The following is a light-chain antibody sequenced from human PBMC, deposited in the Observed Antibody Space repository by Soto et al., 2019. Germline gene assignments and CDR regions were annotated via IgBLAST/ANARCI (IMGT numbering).Light chain of an antibody. CDR3: CSYEDGDTYV. CDR1: RSNVGTYNL. J-gene: IGLJ1*01. CDR2: EAT. Sequence: QSVLTQPASVSGSPGQSITISCTGTRSNVGTYNLVSWFQQLPGKAPKLIIYEATERPSGISFRFSGSKSGNTASLTISGLQAEDEADYYCCSYEDGDTYVFGTGTKITVL. V-gene: IGLV2-23*01.